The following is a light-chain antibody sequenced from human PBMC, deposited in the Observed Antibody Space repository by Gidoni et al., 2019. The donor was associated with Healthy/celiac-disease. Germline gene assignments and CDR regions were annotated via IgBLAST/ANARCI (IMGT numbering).Light chain of an antibody. Sequence: PVERATLSCRASQSVSSNLAWYQQKPGQAPRLLIYGASTRATGIPARFSGSGSGKEFTLTISSLQSEDFAVYYCQQDNNWPLTFGGGTKVEIK. V-gene: IGKV3-15*01. CDR1: QSVSSN. J-gene: IGKJ4*01. CDR2: GAS. CDR3: QQDNNWPLT.